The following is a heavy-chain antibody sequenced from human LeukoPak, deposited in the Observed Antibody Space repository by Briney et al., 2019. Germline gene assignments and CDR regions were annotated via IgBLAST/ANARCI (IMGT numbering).Heavy chain of an antibody. V-gene: IGHV3-23*01. D-gene: IGHD3-22*01. Sequence: GRSRRLSCAASGFTFSSYAMSWVRQAPGKGLEWVSAASGSGGSTYYADSVKGRFTISRENTKNTLYLQMNSLRAEDTAVYYCAKGGYDSSGYYYADYWGQGTLVTVSS. CDR2: ASGSGGST. J-gene: IGHJ4*02. CDR3: AKGGYDSSGYYYADY. CDR1: GFTFSSYA.